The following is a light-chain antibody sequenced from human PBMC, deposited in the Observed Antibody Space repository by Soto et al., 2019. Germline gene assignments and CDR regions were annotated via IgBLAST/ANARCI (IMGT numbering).Light chain of an antibody. CDR2: EVS. CDR3: ISYAGSNLLYV. V-gene: IGLV2-8*01. J-gene: IGLJ1*01. Sequence: QSALTQPRSASGSPGQSVTISCTGTSSDVGGYNYVSWYQQHPGKAPKLMIYEVSKRPSGVPDRFSGSKSGNTASLTVSGLQAEDEADYYCISYAGSNLLYVFGTGSKVTVL. CDR1: SSDVGGYNY.